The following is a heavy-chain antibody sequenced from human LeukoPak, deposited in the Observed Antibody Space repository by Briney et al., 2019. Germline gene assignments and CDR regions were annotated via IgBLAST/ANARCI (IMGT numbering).Heavy chain of an antibody. J-gene: IGHJ5*02. CDR2: IDTGTSTI. D-gene: IGHD6-19*01. V-gene: IGHV3-48*01. CDR3: AKDPYSSGPYNWFDP. CDR1: GFTFSTYS. Sequence: GGSLRLSCAASGFTFSTYSMNWVRQAPGKGLEWVSYIDTGTSTIYYADSVKGRFTISKDNSKNTLYLQMNRLRAEDTAVYYCAKDPYSSGPYNWFDPWGQGTLVTVSS.